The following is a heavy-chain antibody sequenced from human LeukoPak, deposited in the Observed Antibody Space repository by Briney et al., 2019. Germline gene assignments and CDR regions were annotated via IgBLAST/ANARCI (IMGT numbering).Heavy chain of an antibody. CDR1: GGSISTYY. J-gene: IGHJ3*02. D-gene: IGHD6-13*01. CDR2: ISASGGT. V-gene: IGHV4-4*08. Sequence: SETLSPTCTVSGGSISTYYWSWIRQSPGKGLEWIADISASGGTNYNPSLESRVTISVDTSKNQFSLKLSSVTAADTAVYYCARGTGSYLATAGRAAFDIWGQGTVVTVSS. CDR3: ARGTGSYLATAGRAAFDI.